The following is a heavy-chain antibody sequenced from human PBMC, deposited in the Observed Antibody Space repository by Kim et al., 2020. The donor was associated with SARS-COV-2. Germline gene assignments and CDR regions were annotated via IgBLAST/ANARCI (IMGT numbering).Heavy chain of an antibody. D-gene: IGHD6-13*01. J-gene: IGHJ5*02. Sequence: YSPSFQGQVTISADKSISTAYLQWSSLKASDTAMYYCARLGDSSLVWFDPWGQGTLVTVSS. V-gene: IGHV5-51*01. CDR3: ARLGDSSLVWFDP.